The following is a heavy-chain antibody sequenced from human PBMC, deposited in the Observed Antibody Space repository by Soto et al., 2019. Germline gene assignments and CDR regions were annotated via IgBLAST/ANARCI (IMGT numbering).Heavy chain of an antibody. CDR2: IYYSGST. CDR1: GGSISSYF. Sequence: PSETLSLTCSVSGGSISSYFLHWIRQPPGKGLEWIGYIYYSGSTYYNPSLKSRVTISVDTSKNQFSLKLSSVTAADTAVYYCARDALSGMDVWGQGTTVTVSS. J-gene: IGHJ6*02. CDR3: ARDALSGMDV. V-gene: IGHV4-59*12.